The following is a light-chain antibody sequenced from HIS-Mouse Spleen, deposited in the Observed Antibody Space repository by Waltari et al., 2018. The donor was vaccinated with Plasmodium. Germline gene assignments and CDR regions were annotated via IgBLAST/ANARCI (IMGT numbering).Light chain of an antibody. V-gene: IGLV3-10*01. CDR1: ALPKKY. CDR2: EDR. J-gene: IGLJ3*02. Sequence: SYELTQPPSVSVSPGQTARITCAGDALPKKYAYWLQQKSGQAPVLVIYEDRKRPPGIPERFSGSSSGTMATLTISGAQVEDEADYYCYSTDSSGNHRVFGGGTKLTVL. CDR3: YSTDSSGNHRV.